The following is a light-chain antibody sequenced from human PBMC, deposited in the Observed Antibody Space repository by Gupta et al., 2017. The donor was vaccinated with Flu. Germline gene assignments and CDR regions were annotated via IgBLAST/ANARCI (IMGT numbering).Light chain of an antibody. Sequence: SITISCTGTSSDVGGYNYVSWYQQHPGKAPKLMIYEVSNRPSGVSNRFSGSKSGNTASLTISGLQAEDEADYYCSSYTSSSTPVFGGGTKLTVL. CDR3: SSYTSSSTPV. CDR2: EVS. CDR1: SSDVGGYNY. J-gene: IGLJ3*02. V-gene: IGLV2-14*01.